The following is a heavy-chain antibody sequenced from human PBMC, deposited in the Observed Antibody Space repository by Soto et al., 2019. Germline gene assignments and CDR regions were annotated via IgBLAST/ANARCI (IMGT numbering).Heavy chain of an antibody. D-gene: IGHD4-17*01. CDR3: ARVGSYDYGERGAFDI. Sequence: GGSLRLSCAASGFTFSSYAMHWVRQAPGKGLEWVAVISYDGSNKYYADSVKGRFTISRDNSKNTLYLQMNSLRAEDTAVYYCARVGSYDYGERGAFDIWGQGTMVTVSS. J-gene: IGHJ3*02. CDR1: GFTFSSYA. V-gene: IGHV3-30-3*01. CDR2: ISYDGSNK.